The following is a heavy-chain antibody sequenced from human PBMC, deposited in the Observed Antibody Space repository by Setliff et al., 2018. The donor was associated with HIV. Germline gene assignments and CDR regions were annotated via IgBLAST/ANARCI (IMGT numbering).Heavy chain of an antibody. V-gene: IGHV1-46*01. D-gene: IGHD3-10*01. Sequence: ASVKVSCKASGYTFTSYGMNWVRQAPGQGLEWMGIINPSGDVIRYAQKFQGRVTMTRDTSTSTVYMDLSSLRSEDTAVYYCARVNVLLWFGELNYFDYWGQGTLVTVSS. CDR3: ARVNVLLWFGELNYFDY. J-gene: IGHJ4*02. CDR1: GYTFTSYG. CDR2: INPSGDVI.